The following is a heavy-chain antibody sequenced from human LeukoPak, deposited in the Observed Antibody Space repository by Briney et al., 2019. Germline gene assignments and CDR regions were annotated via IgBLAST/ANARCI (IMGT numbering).Heavy chain of an antibody. D-gene: IGHD4-17*01. CDR1: GGTFSSYA. J-gene: IGHJ4*02. CDR2: IIPIFGTA. Sequence: ASVKVSCKASGGTFSSYAISWVRQAPGQGLEWMGGIIPIFGTANYAQKFQGRVTITTDESTSTAYMELSSLRSEDTAVYYCARDCVGAEFGYGDYLEDGYWGQGTLVTVSS. CDR3: ARDCVGAEFGYGDYLEDGY. V-gene: IGHV1-69*05.